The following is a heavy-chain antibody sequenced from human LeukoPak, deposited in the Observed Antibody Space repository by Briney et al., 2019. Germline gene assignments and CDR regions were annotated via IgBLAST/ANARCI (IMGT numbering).Heavy chain of an antibody. CDR1: GGTFSSYA. CDR3: ARAGRRLFGVLIPLSFDY. Sequence: GASVKVSCKASGGTFSSYAISWVRQAPGQGLEWMGGIIPIFGTANYAQKFQGRVTITADESTSTVYMELSSLRSDDTAVYYCARAGRRLFGVLIPLSFDYWGQGTPVTVSS. V-gene: IGHV1-69*13. D-gene: IGHD3-3*01. CDR2: IIPIFGTA. J-gene: IGHJ4*02.